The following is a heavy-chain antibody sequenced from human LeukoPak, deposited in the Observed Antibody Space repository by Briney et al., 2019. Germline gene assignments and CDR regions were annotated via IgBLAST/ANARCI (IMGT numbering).Heavy chain of an antibody. CDR2: IWNDGKND. CDR1: GFTFSNSV. Sequence: GGSLRLSCAASGFTFSNSVMHWVRQAPGKGLQWVAVIWNDGKNDFHADSVKGRFTISRDNSKNTLFLQMNSLRGEDTAVYYCARDRGSRWFGPIDCWGLGTLVTVSS. V-gene: IGHV3-33*01. CDR3: ARDRGSRWFGPIDC. D-gene: IGHD6-13*01. J-gene: IGHJ4*02.